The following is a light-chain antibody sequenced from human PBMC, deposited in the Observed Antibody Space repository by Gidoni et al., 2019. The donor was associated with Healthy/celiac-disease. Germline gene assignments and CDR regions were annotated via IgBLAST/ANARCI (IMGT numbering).Light chain of an antibody. Sequence: EIVLTQSLGTLSLSPGERATLSCRASQSVSSSYLAWYQQKPCQAHRFLIDVASSRATGFPDMYSCRGSWTDFALTISRLVPEDFTVYYCQQYDSSPGWTFGQGTRVEIK. J-gene: IGKJ1*01. V-gene: IGKV3-20*01. CDR3: QQYDSSPGWT. CDR1: QSVSSSY. CDR2: VAS.